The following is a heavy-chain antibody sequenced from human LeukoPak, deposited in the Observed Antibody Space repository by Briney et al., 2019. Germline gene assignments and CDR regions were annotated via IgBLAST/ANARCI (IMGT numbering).Heavy chain of an antibody. CDR2: IKQDGSEK. CDR3: ARLANPTYYCTNGVCLIDY. V-gene: IGHV3-7*01. CDR1: GFTFSSYW. D-gene: IGHD2-8*01. Sequence: PGGSLRLSCAASGFTFSSYWMSWVRQAPGKGLEWVANIKQDGSEKYYVDSVKGRFTISRDNAKNSLYLQMNSLRAEDTAVYYCARLANPTYYCTNGVCLIDYWGQGTLVTVSS. J-gene: IGHJ4*02.